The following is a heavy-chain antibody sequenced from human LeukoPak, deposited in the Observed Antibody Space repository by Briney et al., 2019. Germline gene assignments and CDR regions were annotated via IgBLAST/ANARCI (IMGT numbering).Heavy chain of an antibody. J-gene: IGHJ4*02. CDR3: ARGRGRDGDNLTS. CDR1: GGSITSSSYY. Sequence: SETLSLTCTVSGGSITSSSYYWGWIRQPPGKGLEWIASIYYSGSTYYNPSLKSRVTISVDTSKNQFSLKLTSVTAADTAVYYCARGRGRDGDNLTSWGQGTLVTVSS. V-gene: IGHV4-39*07. CDR2: IYYSGST. D-gene: IGHD5-24*01.